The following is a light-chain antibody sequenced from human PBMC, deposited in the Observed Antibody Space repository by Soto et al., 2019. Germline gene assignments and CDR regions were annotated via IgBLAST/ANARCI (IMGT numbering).Light chain of an antibody. CDR3: SSYAGSSNV. Sequence: QSVLTQPPSASGSPGQSVAISCTGTSSDVGGYNYVSWYQQHPGKAPKLMIYEVNKRPSGVPDRFSGSKSGNTASLTVCGLQAEDEADYYCSSYAGSSNVFGTGTKVTVL. CDR1: SSDVGGYNY. V-gene: IGLV2-8*01. CDR2: EVN. J-gene: IGLJ1*01.